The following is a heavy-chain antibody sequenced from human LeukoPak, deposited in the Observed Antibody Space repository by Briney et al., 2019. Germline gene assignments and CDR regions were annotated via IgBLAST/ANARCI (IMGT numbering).Heavy chain of an antibody. CDR2: IKQDGSEK. V-gene: IGHV3-7*01. Sequence: GGSLRLSCAASGFTFSIFGMSWVRQAPGKGLEWVANIKQDGSEKYYVDSVKGRFTISRDNAKNSLYLQMNSLRAEDTAVYYCARDKARVIVLTTAGNWFDPWGQGTLVTVSS. CDR3: ARDKARVIVLTTAGNWFDP. D-gene: IGHD2-8*01. J-gene: IGHJ5*02. CDR1: GFTFSIFG.